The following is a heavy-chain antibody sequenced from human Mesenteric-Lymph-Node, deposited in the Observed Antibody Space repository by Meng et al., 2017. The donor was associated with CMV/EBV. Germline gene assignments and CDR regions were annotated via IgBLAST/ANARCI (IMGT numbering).Heavy chain of an antibody. V-gene: IGHV4-4*02. CDR3: ARGAYYDSSAYLTYWFDP. CDR2: IYHTGST. J-gene: IGHJ5*02. CDR1: SISRSTW. Sequence: SISRSTWWSWVRQPPGKGLEWIGQIYHTGSTNYNPSLKSRVTISVDKSKNQLSMKLSSVTAADTAVYYCARGAYYDSSAYLTYWFDPWGQGILVTVSS. D-gene: IGHD3-22*01.